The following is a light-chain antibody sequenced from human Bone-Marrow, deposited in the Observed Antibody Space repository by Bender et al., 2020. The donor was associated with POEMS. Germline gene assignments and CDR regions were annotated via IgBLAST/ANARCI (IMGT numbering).Light chain of an antibody. V-gene: IGLV3-1*01. CDR3: QAWDTYAVI. Sequence: SYEVTQPPSVSVSPGQTASITCSGDDLGDKYVAWYQQKPGQSPVLVLYQDTKRPSGMPERFSGSNSGNTATLTISGTQAMDEAEYYCQAWDTYAVIFGGGTKLTVL. CDR2: QDT. J-gene: IGLJ2*01. CDR1: DLGDKY.